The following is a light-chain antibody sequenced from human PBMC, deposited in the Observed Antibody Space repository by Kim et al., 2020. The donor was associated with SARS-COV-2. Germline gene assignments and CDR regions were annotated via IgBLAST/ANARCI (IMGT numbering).Light chain of an antibody. CDR3: QQSGT. V-gene: IGKV1-33*01. Sequence: SSLSASVGDRVTITCQASQDISNYLNWYQQKPGKAPKLLIYDASNLETGVPSRFSGSGSGTDFTFTISSLQPEDIATYYCQQSGTFGQGTRLEIK. CDR2: DAS. J-gene: IGKJ5*01. CDR1: QDISNY.